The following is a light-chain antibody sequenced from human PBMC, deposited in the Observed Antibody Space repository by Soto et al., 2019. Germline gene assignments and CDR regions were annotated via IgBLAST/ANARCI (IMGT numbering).Light chain of an antibody. CDR3: QQFGRSLLP. Sequence: EIVLTQSPGTLSLSPGERATLSCRASQSVSCTYLAWYQQKLGQAPRLLIYGASSRATGIPDRFSGSGSGTDFTLTISRLEPEDFAVYYCQQFGRSLLPFGGGTKVEIK. J-gene: IGKJ4*01. V-gene: IGKV3-20*01. CDR2: GAS. CDR1: QSVSCTY.